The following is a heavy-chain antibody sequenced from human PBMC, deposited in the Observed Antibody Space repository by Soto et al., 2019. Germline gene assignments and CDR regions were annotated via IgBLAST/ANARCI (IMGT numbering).Heavy chain of an antibody. J-gene: IGHJ6*02. CDR2: IIPILTIT. CDR3: ARRRSCGADCYKYYYFGMDV. V-gene: IGHV1-69*02. D-gene: IGHD2-21*02. Sequence: QVQLVQSGAEVKKPGSSVRLSCTASGGTFSSYTLSWVRQAPGQGLEWMGRIIPILTITDYAQKFRGRLPITADKSSSTAYKELSGLRSDDTAVYYCARRRSCGADCYKYYYFGMDVWGQGTTVTVSS. CDR1: GGTFSSYT.